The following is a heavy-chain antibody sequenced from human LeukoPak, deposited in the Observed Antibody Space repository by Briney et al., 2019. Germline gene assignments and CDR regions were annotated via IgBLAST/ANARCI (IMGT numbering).Heavy chain of an antibody. CDR2: IHHGGTT. D-gene: IGHD3-16*01. Sequence: SETLSLTCGVSGDSITNDNWWTWVRQPPGQGLEWIGQIHHGGTTIYNPSLKSRVTMSVDKSKNQFSLKLISMTAADTAVYYCARDLGKSALDYFDHWGQGTVVTVSS. V-gene: IGHV4-4*02. CDR3: ARDLGKSALDYFDH. CDR1: GDSITNDNW. J-gene: IGHJ4*02.